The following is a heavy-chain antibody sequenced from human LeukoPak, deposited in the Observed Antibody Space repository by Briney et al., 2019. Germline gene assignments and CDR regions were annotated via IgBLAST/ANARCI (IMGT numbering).Heavy chain of an antibody. CDR3: ARAFRGIFGVFEAFDI. Sequence: SETLSLTCTVSGGPISSGSYYWSWIRQPPGKGLEWIGYIYSSGSTNYNPSLKSRVTISVDTSKIQFSLKLSSVTAADTAVYYCARAFRGIFGVFEAFDIWGQGTMVTVSS. D-gene: IGHD3-3*01. CDR2: IYSSGST. J-gene: IGHJ3*02. V-gene: IGHV4-61*01. CDR1: GGPISSGSYY.